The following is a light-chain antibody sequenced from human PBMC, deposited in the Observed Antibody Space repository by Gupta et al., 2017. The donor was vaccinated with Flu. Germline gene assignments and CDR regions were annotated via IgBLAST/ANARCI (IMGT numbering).Light chain of an antibody. J-gene: IGKJ5*01. CDR3: QQYNNWPIA. CDR2: GTS. V-gene: IGKV3-15*01. Sequence: PVTLSVSPGERATLSCRASQSIGSKLAWYQQKPGQAPRLLIHGTSNRATGIPARFSGSGSGTEFTLTISSLQSEDFAVYYCQQYNNWPIAFGQGTRLEIK. CDR1: QSIGSK.